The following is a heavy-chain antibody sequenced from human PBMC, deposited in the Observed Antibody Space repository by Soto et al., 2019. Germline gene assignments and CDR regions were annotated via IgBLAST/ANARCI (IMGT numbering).Heavy chain of an antibody. CDR1: GGSISSSSYY. D-gene: IGHD5-12*01. CDR2: IYYTGST. CDR3: ARRGYSGYGAGDYFDY. V-gene: IGHV4-39*01. Sequence: SETLSLTCTVSGGSISSSSYYWGWIRRPPGKGLEWIGSIYYTGSTYYNPSLKSRVTISVDTSKNQFSLKLSSVTAADTAVYYCARRGYSGYGAGDYFDYWGQGTLVTVSS. J-gene: IGHJ4*02.